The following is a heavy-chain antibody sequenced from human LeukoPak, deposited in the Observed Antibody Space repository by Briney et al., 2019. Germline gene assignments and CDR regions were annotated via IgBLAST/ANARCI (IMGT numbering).Heavy chain of an antibody. CDR3: GVGFWSGYELDY. CDR1: GGSFSGYY. Sequence: PSETLSLTCAVYGGSFSGYYWSWIRQPPGKGLEWIGEINHSGSTNYNPSLKSRVTISIDTSKNQFSLKLSSVTAADTAVYYCGVGFWSGYELDYWGQGTLVTVSS. D-gene: IGHD3-3*01. CDR2: INHSGST. J-gene: IGHJ4*02. V-gene: IGHV4-34*01.